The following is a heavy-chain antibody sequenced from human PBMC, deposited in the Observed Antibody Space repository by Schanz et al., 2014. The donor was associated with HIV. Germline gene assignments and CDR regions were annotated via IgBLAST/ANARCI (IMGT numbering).Heavy chain of an antibody. Sequence: EVQLVESGGGLVQPGRSLRLSCAASGFTFDDYAMHWVRQAPGKGLEWVSGISWNSGSVAYADSVKGRFTISRDNSKNTLYLQMNSLRAEDTAVYYCAKGSSLWSFYYGMDVWGQGTTVTVSS. CDR1: GFTFDDYA. D-gene: IGHD3-10*01. V-gene: IGHV3-9*01. CDR2: ISWNSGSV. CDR3: AKGSSLWSFYYGMDV. J-gene: IGHJ6*02.